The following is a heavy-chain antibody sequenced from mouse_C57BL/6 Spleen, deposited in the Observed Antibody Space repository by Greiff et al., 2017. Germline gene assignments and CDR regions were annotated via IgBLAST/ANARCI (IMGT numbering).Heavy chain of an antibody. Sequence: VQLQQPGAELVKPGASVKLSCKASGYTFTSYWMQWVKQRPGQGLEWIGEIDPSDSYTNYNQKSKGKATLTVDTSSSTAYMQLSSLTSEDSAVYYCARGNGYDGGGAMDYWGQGTSVTVSS. CDR2: IDPSDSYT. CDR3: ARGNGYDGGGAMDY. V-gene: IGHV1-50*01. CDR1: GYTFTSYW. J-gene: IGHJ4*01. D-gene: IGHD2-2*01.